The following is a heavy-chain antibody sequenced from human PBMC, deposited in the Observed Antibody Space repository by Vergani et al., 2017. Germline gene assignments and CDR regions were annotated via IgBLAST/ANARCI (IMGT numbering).Heavy chain of an antibody. D-gene: IGHD1-26*01. J-gene: IGHJ3*02. CDR2: IYRGGST. Sequence: EVQLVESGGGLIQPGGSLRLSCAASGFTVSSNYMSWVRQAPGKGLEWVSVIYRGGSTNYADSVKGRFTISRENSKNTMYLQMNSLRAEDTAVYYCARAREWEPHAFDIWGQGTMVTVSS. CDR3: ARAREWEPHAFDI. V-gene: IGHV3-53*01. CDR1: GFTVSSNY.